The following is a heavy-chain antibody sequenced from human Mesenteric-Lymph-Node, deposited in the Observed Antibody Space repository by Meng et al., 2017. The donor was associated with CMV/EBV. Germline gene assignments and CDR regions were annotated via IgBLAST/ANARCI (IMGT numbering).Heavy chain of an antibody. V-gene: IGHV1-69*05. Sequence: SVKVSCKASGYTFTSYGISWVRQAPGQGLEWMGGIIPIFGTANYAQKFQGRVTITTDESTSTAYMELSSLRSEDTAVYYCARAFFPTRQDYGDYPPGAYYGMDVWGQGTTVTVSS. CDR2: IIPIFGTA. CDR3: ARAFFPTRQDYGDYPPGAYYGMDV. CDR1: GYTFTSYG. D-gene: IGHD4-17*01. J-gene: IGHJ6*02.